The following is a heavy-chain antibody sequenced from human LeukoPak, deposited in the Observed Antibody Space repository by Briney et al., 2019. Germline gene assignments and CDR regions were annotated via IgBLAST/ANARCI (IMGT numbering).Heavy chain of an antibody. Sequence: SETLSLTCAVSGGSISNYYWTWIRQPAGKGLEWIGRIYNSGTTNYNPSLKSRVTMSVDTSKNQFSLKLSSVTAADTGVYYCARGRASYDYWGQGTLVTVSS. CDR3: ARGRASYDY. J-gene: IGHJ4*02. CDR1: GGSISNYY. D-gene: IGHD3-10*01. V-gene: IGHV4-4*07. CDR2: IYNSGTT.